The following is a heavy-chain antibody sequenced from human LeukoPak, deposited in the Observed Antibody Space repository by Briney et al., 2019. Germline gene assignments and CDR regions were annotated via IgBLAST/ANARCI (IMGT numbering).Heavy chain of an antibody. Sequence: QAGGSLRLSCAASGFTFSDYNMNWVRQAPGKGLEWVSVISGSGGSTYYADSVKGRFTISRDNSKNTVFLQMNSLRAEDTAVYYCAKDQVVIDYYFDNWGQGTLVTVSS. CDR3: AKDQVVIDYYFDN. J-gene: IGHJ4*02. V-gene: IGHV3-23*01. CDR2: ISGSGGST. D-gene: IGHD2-21*01. CDR1: GFTFSDYN.